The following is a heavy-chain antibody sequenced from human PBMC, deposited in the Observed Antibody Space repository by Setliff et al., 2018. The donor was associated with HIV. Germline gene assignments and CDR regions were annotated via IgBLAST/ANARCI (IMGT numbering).Heavy chain of an antibody. D-gene: IGHD3-9*01. CDR1: GDSVNDRSYF. CDR2: ISGGFA. V-gene: IGHV3-53*03. J-gene: IGHJ6*03. Sequence: ETLSLTCTVSGDSVNDRSYFWGWSRQPPGEGLEWVSSISGGFAYFADSVKGRFIISRDNAMNSLHLQMNSLTVDDTAVYYCAKGGTMTGRDHYYMDVWGKGTTVTVSS. CDR3: AKGGTMTGRDHYYMDV.